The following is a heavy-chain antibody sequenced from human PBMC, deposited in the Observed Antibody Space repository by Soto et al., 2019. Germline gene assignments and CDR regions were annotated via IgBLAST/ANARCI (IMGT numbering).Heavy chain of an antibody. D-gene: IGHD6-19*01. V-gene: IGHV1-18*01. J-gene: IGHJ4*02. CDR3: ARVARLAVAGLEFDY. Sequence: ASVKVSYKASGYTFTSYGISWVRQAPGQGLEWMGWISAYNGNTNYAQKLQGRVTMTTDTSTSTAYMELRSLRSDDTAVYYCARVARLAVAGLEFDYWGQGTLVTVSS. CDR1: GYTFTSYG. CDR2: ISAYNGNT.